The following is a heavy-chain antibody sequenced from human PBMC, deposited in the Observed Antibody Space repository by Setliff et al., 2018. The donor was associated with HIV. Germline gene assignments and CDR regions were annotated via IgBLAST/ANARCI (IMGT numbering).Heavy chain of an antibody. J-gene: IGHJ4*02. V-gene: IGHV4-61*09. CDR3: ARDRALRFSKSPSFNYFDV. D-gene: IGHD3-10*01. CDR1: SGSISSGSYF. Sequence: SETLSLTCTVFSGSISSGSYFWSWVRQPAGKGLQWIGHISGSGSTNYNPSLTSRVAISVDTSKNQFSLKLNSVTAADTAVYYRARDRALRFSKSPSFNYFDVWGQGALVTVSS. CDR2: ISGSGST.